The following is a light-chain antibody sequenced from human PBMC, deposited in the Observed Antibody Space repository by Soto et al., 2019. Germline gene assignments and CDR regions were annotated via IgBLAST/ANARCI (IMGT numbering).Light chain of an antibody. CDR1: QSVGSY. CDR3: QQPWT. CDR2: DAS. J-gene: IGKJ1*01. V-gene: IGKV3-11*01. Sequence: EIVLTQSPATLSLSPGERATLSCRASQSVGSYLAWYQQKPGQAPRLLIYDASNRATGIPARFSGSGSGTDFTLTISSLEPEDFAVYYCQQPWTFGQGTKVEIK.